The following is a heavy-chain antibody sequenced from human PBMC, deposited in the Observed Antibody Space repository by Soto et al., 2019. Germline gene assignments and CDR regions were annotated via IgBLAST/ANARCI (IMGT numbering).Heavy chain of an antibody. Sequence: PSETLSLTCTVSGGSITSSSYYWGWIRQSPGKGLEWIGNIHHSGTTHSAPSLKSRVTLSVDTPKSQFSLSLNSVTAADTAVYYCVCSLGPTTGIDYWGQGILVTVSS. CDR1: GGSITSSSYY. D-gene: IGHD1-26*01. CDR3: VCSLGPTTGIDY. J-gene: IGHJ4*02. CDR2: IHHSGTT. V-gene: IGHV4-39*01.